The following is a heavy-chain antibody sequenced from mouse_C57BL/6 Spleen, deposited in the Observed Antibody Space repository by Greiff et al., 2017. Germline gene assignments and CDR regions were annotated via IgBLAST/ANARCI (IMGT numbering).Heavy chain of an antibody. V-gene: IGHV1-82*01. Sequence: VKLMESGPELVKPGASVKISCKASGYAFSSSWMNWVKQRPGKGLEWIGRIYPGDGDTNYNGKFKGKATLTADKSSSTAYMQLSSLTSEDSAVYFCARVSYGSRYYAMDYWGQGTSVTVSS. CDR1: GYAFSSSW. CDR3: ARVSYGSRYYAMDY. D-gene: IGHD1-1*01. CDR2: IYPGDGDT. J-gene: IGHJ4*01.